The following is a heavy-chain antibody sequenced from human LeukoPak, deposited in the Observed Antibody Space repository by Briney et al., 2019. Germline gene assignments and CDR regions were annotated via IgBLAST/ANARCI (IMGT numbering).Heavy chain of an antibody. CDR3: AKDGPIVVVTGNPDY. Sequence: QSGGSLGPSCAASGFTFISYGIHWVGQPPGKGLRWGAVISYDGSNKYYADSVKGRFTISRDNSKNTLYLQMNSLRAEDTAVYYRAKDGPIVVVTGNPDYWGQGTLVTVSS. CDR2: ISYDGSNK. V-gene: IGHV3-30*18. D-gene: IGHD2-21*02. J-gene: IGHJ4*02. CDR1: GFTFISYG.